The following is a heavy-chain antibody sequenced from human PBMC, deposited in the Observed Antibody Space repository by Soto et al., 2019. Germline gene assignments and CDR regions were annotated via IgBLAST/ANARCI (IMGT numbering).Heavy chain of an antibody. Sequence: EVQLLESGGGLVQPGGSLRLSCAASGFTFSSYAMSWVRQAPGKGLEWVSAISGSGGSTYYADSVKGRFTISRDNSKNMLYLQMNSLRAEDTAVYYCAKYYDSSGYYYVSGYYWGQGTLVTVSS. D-gene: IGHD3-22*01. V-gene: IGHV3-23*01. CDR2: ISGSGGST. CDR1: GFTFSSYA. J-gene: IGHJ4*02. CDR3: AKYYDSSGYYYVSGYY.